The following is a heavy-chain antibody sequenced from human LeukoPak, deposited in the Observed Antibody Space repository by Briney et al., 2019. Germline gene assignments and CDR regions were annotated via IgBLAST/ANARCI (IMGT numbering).Heavy chain of an antibody. J-gene: IGHJ4*02. CDR3: AKGYDFWSGSCFDY. D-gene: IGHD3-3*01. Sequence: PGGSLRLSCAASGFTFSSYAMHWVRQAPGKGLEWVAVISYDGSNKYYADSVKGRFTISRDNSKNTLYLQMNSLRAEDTAVYYCAKGYDFWSGSCFDYWGQGTLVTVSS. CDR1: GFTFSSYA. V-gene: IGHV3-30*04. CDR2: ISYDGSNK.